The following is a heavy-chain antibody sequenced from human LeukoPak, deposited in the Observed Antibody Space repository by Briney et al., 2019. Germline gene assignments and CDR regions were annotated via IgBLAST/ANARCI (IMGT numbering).Heavy chain of an antibody. Sequence: PSETLSLTCTVSGGSISSGSYYWSWIRQPAGKGLEWIGRIYTSGSTNYNPSLKSRVTISVDTSKNQFSLKLSSVTAADTAVYYCARDKGGHYYWGQGTLVTVSS. CDR3: ARDKGGHYY. D-gene: IGHD3-16*01. J-gene: IGHJ4*02. CDR2: IYTSGST. V-gene: IGHV4-61*02. CDR1: GGSISSGSYY.